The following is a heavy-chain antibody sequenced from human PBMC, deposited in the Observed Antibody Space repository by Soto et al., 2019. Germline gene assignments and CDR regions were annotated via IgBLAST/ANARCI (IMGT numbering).Heavy chain of an antibody. V-gene: IGHV3-33*01. D-gene: IGHD4-17*01. CDR1: GFTFNTYS. CDR3: ARAGGTTVTGLWHFDS. Sequence: QVQLEESGGGVVQPWRSLRLSCEASGFTFNTYSMHWVRQPPVKGLEWLAAIWYDGTQKYYADSVKGRFIISRDNSKKTRYLEMNSLRAEDTAVYYCARAGGTTVTGLWHFDSWGQGTLVTVSS. CDR2: IWYDGTQK. J-gene: IGHJ4*02.